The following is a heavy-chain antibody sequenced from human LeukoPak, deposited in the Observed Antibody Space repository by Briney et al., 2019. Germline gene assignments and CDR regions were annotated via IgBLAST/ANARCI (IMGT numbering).Heavy chain of an antibody. D-gene: IGHD1-26*01. Sequence: PSETLSLICTVSGGSISSSSYYWGWIRQPPGKGLEWIGSIYYSGSTYYNPSLKSRVTISEDTSKNQFSLKLSSVTAADTAVYYCARAGYSGSYDYWGQGTLVTVSS. J-gene: IGHJ4*02. V-gene: IGHV4-39*07. CDR1: GGSISSSSYY. CDR2: IYYSGST. CDR3: ARAGYSGSYDY.